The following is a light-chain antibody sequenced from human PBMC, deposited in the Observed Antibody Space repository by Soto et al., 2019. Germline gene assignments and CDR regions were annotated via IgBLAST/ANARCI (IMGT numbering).Light chain of an antibody. CDR3: LQESNYPLT. V-gene: IGKV3-20*01. J-gene: IGKJ4*01. CDR1: QSVSSSY. CDR2: GAS. Sequence: EIVLTQSPGTLSLSPGERATLSCRASQSVSSSYLAWYQQKPGQAPRLLIFGASTRATDIPDRFSGSGSGTDFTLTISRLEPEDFAVYYCLQESNYPLTFGGGTKVEIK.